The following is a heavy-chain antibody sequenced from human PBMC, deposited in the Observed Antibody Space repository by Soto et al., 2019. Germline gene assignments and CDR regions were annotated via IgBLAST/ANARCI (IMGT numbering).Heavy chain of an antibody. Sequence: PGESLKISCKGSGHSFTSYWIGWVRQLPGKGLEWMGIIYPGDSDTRYSPSFQGQVTISADKSISTAYLQWSSLKASDTAMYYCARLLGSSSRYYGMDVWGQGTTVTVSS. CDR2: IYPGDSDT. CDR3: ARLLGSSSRYYGMDV. J-gene: IGHJ6*02. CDR1: GHSFTSYW. D-gene: IGHD6-13*01. V-gene: IGHV5-51*01.